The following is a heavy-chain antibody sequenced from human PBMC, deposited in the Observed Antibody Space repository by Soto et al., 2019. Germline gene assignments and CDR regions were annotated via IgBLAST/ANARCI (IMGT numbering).Heavy chain of an antibody. V-gene: IGHV5-51*01. CDR3: ARHSGVAEDGTD. CDR1: GYSFTTNW. CDR2: IYPGDSDT. Sequence: GESLKISCKGSGYSFTTNWIGWVRQMPGKGLEWMGVIYPGDSDTRYSPSFQGQVAISADKSINTAYLQWSSLKASDTAMYYCARHSGVAEDGTDWGQGTLVTSPQ. D-gene: IGHD6-13*01. J-gene: IGHJ1*01.